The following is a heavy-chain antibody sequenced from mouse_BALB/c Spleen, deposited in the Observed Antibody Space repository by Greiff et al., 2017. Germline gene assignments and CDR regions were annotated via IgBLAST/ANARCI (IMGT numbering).Heavy chain of an antibody. D-gene: IGHD1-1*01. Sequence: VQLQQSGAELVRPGALVKLSCKASGFNIKDYYMHWVKQRPEQGLEWIGWIDPENGNTIYDAKFQGKASITADTSSNTAYLQLSSLTSEDTAVFYCAREWDTTVVANFDYWGQGTTLTVSS. CDR1: GFNIKDYY. CDR3: AREWDTTVVANFDY. J-gene: IGHJ2*01. CDR2: IDPENGNT. V-gene: IGHV14-1*02.